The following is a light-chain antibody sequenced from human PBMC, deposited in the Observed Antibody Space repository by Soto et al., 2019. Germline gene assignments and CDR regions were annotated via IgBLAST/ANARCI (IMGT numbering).Light chain of an antibody. CDR2: EVT. CDR3: SSYTTSSTLV. V-gene: IGLV2-14*01. J-gene: IGLJ3*02. Sequence: QSVLTQPASVSGSPGQSITISCTGTSSDVGPYNYVSWYQHHPGKAPKLLIYEVTKRSSGVSNRFSGSKSGNTASLTISGLQAEDEADYYCSSYTTSSTLVFGGGTKLTVL. CDR1: SSDVGPYNY.